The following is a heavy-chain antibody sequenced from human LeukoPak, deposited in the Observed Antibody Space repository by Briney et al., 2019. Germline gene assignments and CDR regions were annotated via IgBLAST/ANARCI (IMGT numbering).Heavy chain of an antibody. CDR1: GGSISSSSDY. CDR3: ARGRIRIANYFDY. J-gene: IGHJ4*02. CDR2: IYYSGST. V-gene: IGHV4-39*01. D-gene: IGHD6-13*01. Sequence: PSETLSLTCTVSGGSISSSSDYWGWIRQPPGKGLEWIGSIYYSGSTYYNPSLKSRVTISVDTSKNQFSLKLSSVTAADTAVYYCARGRIRIANYFDYWGQGTLVTVSS.